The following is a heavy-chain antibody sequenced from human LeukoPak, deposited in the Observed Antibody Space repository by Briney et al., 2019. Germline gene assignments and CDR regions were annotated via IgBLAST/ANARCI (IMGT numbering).Heavy chain of an antibody. CDR3: ASAAQTLGYCSGGSRYSSRPFDY. V-gene: IGHV4-39*01. J-gene: IGHJ4*02. Sequence: SETLSLTCTVSGGSISSSSYYWGWIRQPPGKGLEWIGSIYYSGSTYYNPSLKSRVTISVDTSKNQFSLKLSSVTAADTAVYYCASAAQTLGYCSGGSRYSSRPFDYWGQGTLVTVSS. D-gene: IGHD2-15*01. CDR2: IYYSGST. CDR1: GGSISSSSYY.